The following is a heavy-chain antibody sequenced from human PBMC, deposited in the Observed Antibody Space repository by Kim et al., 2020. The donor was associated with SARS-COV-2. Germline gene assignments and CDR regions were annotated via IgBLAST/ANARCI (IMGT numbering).Heavy chain of an antibody. V-gene: IGHV3-30*02. CDR1: GFTFSSYA. J-gene: IGHJ3*02. D-gene: IGHD5-18*01. CDR2: IWHDGSNK. CDR3: AKENGIQLWLGRNAFDI. Sequence: GGSLRLSCAASGFTFSSYAIHWVRQAPGKGLEWVAVIWHDGSNKYYADSVKGRFTISRDNSKNTLYLQMNSLRAEDTAVYYCAKENGIQLWLGRNAFDIWGQGTMVTVSS.